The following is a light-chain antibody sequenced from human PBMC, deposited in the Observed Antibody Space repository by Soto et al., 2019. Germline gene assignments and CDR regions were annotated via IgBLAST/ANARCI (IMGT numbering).Light chain of an antibody. Sequence: QSALTQPASVSGSPGQSNTISCTGSSSDVGSYNLVSWYQQHPGKAPKLMIYDDSQRPSGISNRFSGSKSGNTASLTISGLQAEDEADYYCCSYASSSTYVFGTGTKLTVL. CDR3: CSYASSSTYV. CDR2: DDS. V-gene: IGLV2-23*01. J-gene: IGLJ1*01. CDR1: SSDVGSYNL.